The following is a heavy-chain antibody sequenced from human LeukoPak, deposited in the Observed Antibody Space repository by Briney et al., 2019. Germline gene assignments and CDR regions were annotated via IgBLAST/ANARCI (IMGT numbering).Heavy chain of an antibody. CDR2: ISGSGGST. CDR1: GFTFSSYG. CDR3: ARGPTKGYSYGPYYFDY. V-gene: IGHV3-23*01. J-gene: IGHJ4*02. Sequence: GGTLRLSCAASGFTFSSYGMSWVRQAPGKGLEWVSAISGSGGSTYYADSVKGRFTISRDNSKNTLYLQMNSLRAEDTAVYYCARGPTKGYSYGPYYFDYWGQGTLVTVSS. D-gene: IGHD5-18*01.